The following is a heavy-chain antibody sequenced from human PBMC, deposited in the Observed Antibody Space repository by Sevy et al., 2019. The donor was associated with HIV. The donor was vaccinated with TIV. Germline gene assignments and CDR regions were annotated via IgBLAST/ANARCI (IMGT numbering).Heavy chain of an antibody. D-gene: IGHD2-15*01. V-gene: IGHV3-43D*03. CDR3: AKDSNCSGGSCYIPYYGMDV. CDR1: GFTFDDYA. J-gene: IGHJ6*02. Sequence: GGSLRLSCAASGFTFDDYAMHWVRQAPGKGLEWVSLISWDGGSTYYADSVKGRFTISRENSKNSLYLQMNGLRAEDTALYYCAKDSNCSGGSCYIPYYGMDVWGQGTTVTVSS. CDR2: ISWDGGST.